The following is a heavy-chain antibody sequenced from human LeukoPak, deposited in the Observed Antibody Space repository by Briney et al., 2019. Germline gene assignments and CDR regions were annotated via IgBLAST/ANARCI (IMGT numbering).Heavy chain of an antibody. Sequence: PGGSLRLSCAASGFTFDDYGMSWVRQAPGKGLEWVSGINWNGGSTGYADSVKGRFTISRDNAKNSLYLQMNSLRAEDTALYYCAKTDYDFWSGYRGGAFDIWGQGTMVTVSS. D-gene: IGHD3-3*01. CDR1: GFTFDDYG. CDR3: AKTDYDFWSGYRGGAFDI. J-gene: IGHJ3*02. V-gene: IGHV3-20*04. CDR2: INWNGGST.